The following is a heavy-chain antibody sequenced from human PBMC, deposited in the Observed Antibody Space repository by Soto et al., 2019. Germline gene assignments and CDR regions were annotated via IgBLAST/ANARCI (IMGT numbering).Heavy chain of an antibody. CDR1: GYTFTSYG. CDR2: ISGYNGNT. J-gene: IGHJ4*02. V-gene: IGHV1-18*01. Sequence: QFKLVQSGTEVTEPGASVKVSCTASGYTFTSYGISWVRQAPGQGLEWMGWISGYNGNTNYAPKFQGRVTLSTDTSTSTAYMELRSLRSDDTAVYYCARDNYGTKDPWCQGTLVTVSS. D-gene: IGHD1-1*01. CDR3: ARDNYGTKDP.